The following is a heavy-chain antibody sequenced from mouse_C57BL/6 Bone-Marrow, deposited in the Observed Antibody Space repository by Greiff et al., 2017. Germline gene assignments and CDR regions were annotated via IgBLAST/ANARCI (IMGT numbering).Heavy chain of an antibody. J-gene: IGHJ2*01. CDR1: GYTFTTYP. CDR3: ARGGNYGGYYFDY. D-gene: IGHD2-1*01. Sequence: QAQLKESGAELVKPGASVKMSCKASGYTFTTYPIEWMKQNHGKSLEWIGNFHPYNDDTKYNEKFKGKATLTVEKSSSTVYLELSRLTSDDSAVYYCARGGNYGGYYFDYWGQGTTLTVSS. CDR2: FHPYNDDT. V-gene: IGHV1-47*01.